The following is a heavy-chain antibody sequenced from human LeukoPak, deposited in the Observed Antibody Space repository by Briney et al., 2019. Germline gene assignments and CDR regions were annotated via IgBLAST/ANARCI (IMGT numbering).Heavy chain of an antibody. Sequence: SETLSLTCTVSGGSISGSSYYWGWIRQPPGKGLEWIGSVFYGGTTYYNPPLKSRVTISVDTSKNQFSLKLSSVTAADTAVYYCARHPTRRDGYNYGFNFDYWGQGTLVTVSS. J-gene: IGHJ4*02. V-gene: IGHV4-39*01. D-gene: IGHD5-24*01. CDR2: VFYGGTT. CDR1: GGSISGSSYY. CDR3: ARHPTRRDGYNYGFNFDY.